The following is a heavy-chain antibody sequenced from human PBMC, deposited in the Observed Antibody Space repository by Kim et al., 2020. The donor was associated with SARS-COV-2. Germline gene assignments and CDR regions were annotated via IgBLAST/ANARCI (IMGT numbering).Heavy chain of an antibody. CDR1: GGSISSSSYY. V-gene: IGHV4-39*07. J-gene: IGHJ4*02. Sequence: SETLSLTCTVSGGSISSSSYYWGWIRQPPGKGLEWIGSIYDSGRTYYNPSLKSQVTISLDTSKNQFSLKLSSVTAADTAVYYCARHRSSSTDFDYWGQGTLVTVSS. CDR3: ARHRSSSTDFDY. D-gene: IGHD6-13*01. CDR2: IYDSGRT.